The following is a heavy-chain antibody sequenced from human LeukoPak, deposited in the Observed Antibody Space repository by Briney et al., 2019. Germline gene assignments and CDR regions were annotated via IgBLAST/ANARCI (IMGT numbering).Heavy chain of an antibody. CDR2: IYYIGNT. Sequence: SQTLSLTCTVSGGSISSGDYYWSWIRQPPGKGLEWIGYIYYIGNTFYNPSLKSRVTISVDTSKNQFSLKLSSVTAADTAVYYCARGSGYSSSWYDPWGQGTLVTVSS. J-gene: IGHJ5*02. D-gene: IGHD6-13*01. CDR1: GGSISSGDYY. V-gene: IGHV4-30-4*01. CDR3: ARGSGYSSSWYDP.